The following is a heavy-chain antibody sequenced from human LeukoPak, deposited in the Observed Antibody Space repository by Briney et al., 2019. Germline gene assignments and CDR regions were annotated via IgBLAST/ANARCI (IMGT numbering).Heavy chain of an antibody. Sequence: PAGSLRLSCAASGFTVSSNYMSWVRQAPGKGLEWVSVIYSGGSTYYADSVKGRFTISRDNSKNTLYLQMNSLRAEDTAVYYCARGEYGDYLDYWGQGTLVTVSS. D-gene: IGHD4-17*01. J-gene: IGHJ4*02. CDR1: GFTVSSNY. V-gene: IGHV3-66*02. CDR2: IYSGGST. CDR3: ARGEYGDYLDY.